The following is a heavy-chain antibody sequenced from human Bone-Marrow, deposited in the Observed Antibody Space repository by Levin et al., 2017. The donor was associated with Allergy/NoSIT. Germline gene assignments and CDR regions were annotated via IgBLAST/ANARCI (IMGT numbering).Heavy chain of an antibody. CDR1: GFTFTNFG. D-gene: IGHD1-1*01. CDR3: AKDSDLLSWNDPHLDY. CDR2: LSSDGTHE. V-gene: IGHV3-30*18. J-gene: IGHJ4*02. Sequence: GGSLRLSCAVSGFTFTNFGLHWVRRAPGKGLEWVASLSSDGTHEQFADSVQGRFTISRDMSKNTLYLQMNTLRTDDTAAYYCAKDSDLLSWNDPHLDYWGQGTVVTVSS.